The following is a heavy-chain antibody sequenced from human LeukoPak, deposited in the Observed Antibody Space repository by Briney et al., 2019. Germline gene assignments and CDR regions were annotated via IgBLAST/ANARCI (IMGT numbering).Heavy chain of an antibody. J-gene: IGHJ5*02. V-gene: IGHV4-4*08. CDR2: IYSSGST. D-gene: IGHD4-17*01. CDR3: ARDDGDYWNWFDP. Sequence: SETLSLTCTVSGGSISSYHWSWIRQPPGKGLECIGYIYSSGSTNYNPPLKSRVTISADTSKNQFSLKVTSVTAADTAVYYCARDDGDYWNWFDPWGQGTLVTVSS. CDR1: GGSISSYH.